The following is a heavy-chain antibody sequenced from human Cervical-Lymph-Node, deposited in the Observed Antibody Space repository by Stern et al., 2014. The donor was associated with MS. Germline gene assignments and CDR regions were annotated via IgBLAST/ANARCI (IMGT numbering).Heavy chain of an antibody. J-gene: IGHJ4*02. CDR3: ATVSSADYPY. CDR1: GYTFTSYA. D-gene: IGHD4/OR15-4a*01. V-gene: IGHV7-4-1*02. Sequence: QVQLVESGSELKKPGASVKVSCKASGYTFTSYAMKWVRQAPGQGLEWMGWINTKTGNPTYAQGFTGRFVFSLDTSVSTAYLQISGLRAEDSAIYYCATVSSADYPYWGQGTLVTVSS. CDR2: INTKTGNP.